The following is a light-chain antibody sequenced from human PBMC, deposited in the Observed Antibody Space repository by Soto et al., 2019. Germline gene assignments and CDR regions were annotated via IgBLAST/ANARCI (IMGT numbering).Light chain of an antibody. CDR3: QQYDSYSPLT. CDR2: KAS. Sequence: DIQMTQSPSTLSASVGDRVTLTCRASQSISTWLAWYQQKPGKAPKLLIYKASGLESGVPSRFSGSGSGTAFTLTISSLQPDDFATYYCQQYDSYSPLTFGGGTNVEIK. V-gene: IGKV1-5*03. J-gene: IGKJ4*01. CDR1: QSISTW.